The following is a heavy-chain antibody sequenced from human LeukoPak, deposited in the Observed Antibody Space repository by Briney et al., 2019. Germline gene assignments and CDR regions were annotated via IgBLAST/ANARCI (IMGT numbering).Heavy chain of an antibody. D-gene: IGHD3-10*01. J-gene: IGHJ4*02. CDR3: AKGGGITMVRGGKYFDY. V-gene: IGHV3-33*06. CDR1: GFTFSSYG. Sequence: GGSLRLSCTASGFTFSSYGFHWVRQAPGKGLEWVAVIWYDGSKKYYTDSVKGRFTISRDDSRNTLYLQMNSLRAEDTAVYYCAKGGGITMVRGGKYFDYWGQGTLVTVSS. CDR2: IWYDGSKK.